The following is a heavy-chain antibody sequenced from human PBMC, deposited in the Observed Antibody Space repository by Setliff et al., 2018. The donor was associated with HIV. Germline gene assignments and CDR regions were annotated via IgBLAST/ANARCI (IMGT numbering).Heavy chain of an antibody. J-gene: IGHJ4*02. CDR2: IKSKSDGGAV. D-gene: IGHD3-22*01. Sequence: LRLSCAASGFTFRNAWMSWVRLAPGKGLEWVGRIKSKSDGGAVHYAAPVKGRFTISSDDSQDTLYLEMNSLTNEDTAMYYCTTYSSVYYHSDCWGQGTLVTVSS. V-gene: IGHV3-15*06. CDR1: GFTFRNAW. CDR3: TTYSSVYYHSDC.